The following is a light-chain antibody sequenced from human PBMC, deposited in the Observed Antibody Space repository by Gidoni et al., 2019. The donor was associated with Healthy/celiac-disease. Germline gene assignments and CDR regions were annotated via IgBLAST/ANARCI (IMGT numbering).Light chain of an antibody. J-gene: IGKJ2*01. CDR1: QSVLYSSNNKNY. Sequence: DIVMTQSPDSLAGSLGERATINCKSSQSVLYSSNNKNYLAWYQQKPGQPPKLLIYWASTRESGVPDRFSGSGSGTDFTLTISSLQAEDVAVYYCQPYYRTPRTFGQGTQLELK. CDR3: QPYYRTPRT. CDR2: WAS. V-gene: IGKV4-1*01.